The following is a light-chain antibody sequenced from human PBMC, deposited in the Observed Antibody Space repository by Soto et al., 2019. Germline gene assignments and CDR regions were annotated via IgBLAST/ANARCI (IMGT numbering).Light chain of an antibody. V-gene: IGLV2-11*01. CDR3: CSYAGRDTWV. Sequence: QSALTQPRSVSGSPGQSVTIPCTGSNSDVSSYNSVSWYQQHPGRAPKCLIYDVRKRPSGVPERFSGSKSGNTASLTISGLQVDDEADYYCCSYAGRDTWVFGGGTKLTVL. CDR1: NSDVSSYNS. J-gene: IGLJ3*02. CDR2: DVR.